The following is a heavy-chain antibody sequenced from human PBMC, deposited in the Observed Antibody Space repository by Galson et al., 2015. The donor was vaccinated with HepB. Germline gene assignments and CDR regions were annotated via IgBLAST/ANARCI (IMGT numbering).Heavy chain of an antibody. CDR1: GYTFNKYG. CDR2: ISTKRGNT. V-gene: IGHV1-18*01. J-gene: IGHJ4*02. CDR3: ARDVDWALDY. D-gene: IGHD3-9*01. Sequence: SVKVSCKASGYTFNKYGISWVRQAPGQGLEWMGWISTKRGNTKHAQNFQGRVTMTTETSTNTAYMELRSLRSADTAVYYCARDVDWALDYWVQGTLVTVSS.